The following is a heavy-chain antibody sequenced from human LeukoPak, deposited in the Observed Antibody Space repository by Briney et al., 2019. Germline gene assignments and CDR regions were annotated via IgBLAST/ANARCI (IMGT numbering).Heavy chain of an antibody. Sequence: GGSLRLSCAASGFTFSSYAMHWVRQAPGKGLEWVAVMSRDGSNKYYADPVKGRFTISRDNSKNTLYLQVNSLRAEDTAVYYCARDVSSSWYNWFDPWGQGTLVTVSS. J-gene: IGHJ5*02. CDR2: MSRDGSNK. CDR1: GFTFSSYA. V-gene: IGHV3-30-3*01. CDR3: ARDVSSSWYNWFDP. D-gene: IGHD6-13*01.